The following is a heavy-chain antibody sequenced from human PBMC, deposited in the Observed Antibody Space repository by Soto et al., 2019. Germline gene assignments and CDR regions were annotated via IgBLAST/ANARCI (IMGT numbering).Heavy chain of an antibody. Sequence: QVQLVQSGAEVKKPGASVKVSCKASGYTFTSYGISWVRQAPGQGLEWMGCISAYNGNTNYAQKLQGRVTMTTDTSTSTAYMELRSLRSDDTAVYYCARDQIVPVWFGEHHYNYWGQGTLVTVSS. CDR2: ISAYNGNT. V-gene: IGHV1-18*01. J-gene: IGHJ4*02. D-gene: IGHD3-10*01. CDR3: ARDQIVPVWFGEHHYNY. CDR1: GYTFTSYG.